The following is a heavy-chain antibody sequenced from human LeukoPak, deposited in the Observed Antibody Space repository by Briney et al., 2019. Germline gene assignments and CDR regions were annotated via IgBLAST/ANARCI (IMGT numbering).Heavy chain of an antibody. CDR3: ASSARSSGWYVLDY. Sequence: ASVKVSCKASGYTFTSYAMHWVRQAPGEKLEWKGWINAGNGNTKYSQKCQGRVTITRDTSASTAYMELSSLRSEDTAVYYCASSARSSGWYVLDYWGQGTLVTVSS. J-gene: IGHJ4*02. D-gene: IGHD6-19*01. CDR1: GYTFTSYA. CDR2: INAGNGNT. V-gene: IGHV1-3*01.